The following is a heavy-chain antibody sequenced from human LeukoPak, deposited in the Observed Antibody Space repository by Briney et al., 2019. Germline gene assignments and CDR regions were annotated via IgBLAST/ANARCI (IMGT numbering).Heavy chain of an antibody. CDR2: IRSKAYGGTT. CDR1: GFTFGDYA. D-gene: IGHD2-2*01. CDR3: TSSYCSSTSCYAYYFDY. Sequence: PGGSLRLSCTASGFTFGDYAMSWVRQAPGKGLEWVGFIRSKAYGGTTEYAASVKGRFTISRDDSKSIAYLQMNSLKTEDTAVYYCTSSYCSSTSCYAYYFDYWGQGTLVTVSS. J-gene: IGHJ4*02. V-gene: IGHV3-49*04.